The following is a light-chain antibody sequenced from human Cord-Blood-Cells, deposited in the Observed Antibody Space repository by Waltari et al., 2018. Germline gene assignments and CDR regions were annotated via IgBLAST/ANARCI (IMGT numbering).Light chain of an antibody. CDR2: AAS. CDR3: QQSYSTPWT. J-gene: IGKJ1*01. Sequence: EIQMTHSPSSMSASVGVRLTITCRASQSISSYLPWYQQKPGKAPKLLIYAASSFESGVPSRFSGSGSGTYFTLTISSRQPEDFATYYCQQSYSTPWTFGQGTKVEIK. V-gene: IGKV1-39*01. CDR1: QSISSY.